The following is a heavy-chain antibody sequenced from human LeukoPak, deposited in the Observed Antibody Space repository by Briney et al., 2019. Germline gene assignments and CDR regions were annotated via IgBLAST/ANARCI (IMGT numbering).Heavy chain of an antibody. J-gene: IGHJ6*03. CDR1: GGSISSHY. V-gene: IGHV4-59*11. Sequence: SETLSLTCTVSGGSISSHYWSWIRQPPGKGLEWIGYIYYSGSTNYNPSLKSRVTISVDTSKNQFSLKLSSVTAADTAVYYCARRYSNYVFDYYYYMDVWGKGTTVTVSS. CDR2: IYYSGST. CDR3: ARRYSNYVFDYYYYMDV. D-gene: IGHD4-11*01.